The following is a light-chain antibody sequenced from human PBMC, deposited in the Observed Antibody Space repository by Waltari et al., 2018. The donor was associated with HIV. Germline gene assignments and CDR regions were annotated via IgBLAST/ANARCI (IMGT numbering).Light chain of an antibody. CDR2: DVY. V-gene: IGLV2-14*03. Sequence: QSALTQPASVSGSPGQSITISCTGTSSDVGAYDYVSWYQQHPGKVPKPLIYDVYNRPSRISNRFSGSKSGNTASLTISGLQAEDEAAYYCASFTSGRLNVFGTGTKVTVL. J-gene: IGLJ1*01. CDR3: ASFTSGRLNV. CDR1: SSDVGAYDY.